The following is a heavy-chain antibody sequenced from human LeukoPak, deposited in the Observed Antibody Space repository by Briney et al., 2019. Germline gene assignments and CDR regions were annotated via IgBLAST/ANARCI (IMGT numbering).Heavy chain of an antibody. V-gene: IGHV4-39*01. D-gene: IGHD6-13*01. CDR3: ARSGFSSSWSGYYFDY. J-gene: IGHJ4*02. Sequence: SQTLSLTCTVSGGSTSSGDYYWSWIRQPPGKGLEWIGNIYYSGSTYYNPSLKSRVTISVDTSKNQFSLKLSSVTAADTAVYYCARSGFSSSWSGYYFDYWGQGTLVTVSS. CDR1: GGSTSSGDYY. CDR2: IYYSGST.